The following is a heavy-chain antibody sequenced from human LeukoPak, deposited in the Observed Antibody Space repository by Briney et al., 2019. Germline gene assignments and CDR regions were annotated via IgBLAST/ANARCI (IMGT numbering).Heavy chain of an antibody. J-gene: IGHJ4*02. D-gene: IGHD2-2*03. CDR1: GFTFSSYS. CDR3: ARGPSLGYCTTTSCYADY. CDR2: INSGGRTI. V-gene: IGHV3-48*01. Sequence: GGSLRLSCAASGFTFSSYSMNWVRQAPGKGLEWVSYINSGGRTIYYADSVKGRFTISRDNVKNSLYLQMNSLRAEDTAVYYCARGPSLGYCTTTSCYADYWGQGTLVTVSS.